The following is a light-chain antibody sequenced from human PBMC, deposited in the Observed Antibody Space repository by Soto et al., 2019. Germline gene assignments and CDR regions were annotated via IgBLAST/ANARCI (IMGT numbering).Light chain of an antibody. J-gene: IGKJ5*01. CDR1: QNLGTLY. CDR3: QQSYRAVT. V-gene: IGKV3-20*01. CDR2: SAS. Sequence: EIVLTQSPGTLSLSPGERGTLSCRASQNLGTLYLAWFQQKSGQAPRLLIYSASRRATGIPDRFTGSGSGTDFTLTVSSLQPEDFATYYCQQSYRAVTFGQGTRLEIK.